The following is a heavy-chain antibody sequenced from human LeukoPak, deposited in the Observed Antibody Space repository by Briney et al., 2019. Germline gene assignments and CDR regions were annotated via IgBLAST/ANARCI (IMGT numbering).Heavy chain of an antibody. V-gene: IGHV1-46*01. J-gene: IGHJ4*02. CDR2: INPSGGST. CDR3: ARVGSGSLLDY. D-gene: IGHD1-26*01. CDR1: GYTFTSYY. Sequence: ASVKVSCKASGYTFTSYYLHWVRQAPGQGLEWMGIINPSGGSTSYAQKFQGRVTMTRDTPTRTVYMELSSLRSEDAAVYYCARVGSGSLLDYWGQGTLVTVSS.